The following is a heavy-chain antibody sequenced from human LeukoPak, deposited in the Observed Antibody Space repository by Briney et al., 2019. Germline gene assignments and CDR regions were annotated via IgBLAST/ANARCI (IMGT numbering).Heavy chain of an antibody. J-gene: IGHJ4*02. Sequence: PGGSLRLSCAASGFTFTNVWMSWVRQSPGKGLEWVGRIISKTGGGTTDYAAPVKGRFTISRDDSKNTLYLQMSSLKTEDTAVYYCASHANVWLLGNGGQGTLVTVSS. V-gene: IGHV3-15*01. CDR1: GFTFTNVW. CDR3: ASHANVWLLGN. D-gene: IGHD1-1*01. CDR2: IISKTGGGTT.